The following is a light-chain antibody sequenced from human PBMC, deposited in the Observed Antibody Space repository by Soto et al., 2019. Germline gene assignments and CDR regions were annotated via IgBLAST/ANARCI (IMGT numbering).Light chain of an antibody. CDR3: QQYNSYPWT. CDR1: QSISSW. Sequence: DIQMTQSPSTLSASVGDRVTITCRASQSISSWLAWYQQKPGKAPKLLICKASSLESGVPSRFSGSASGTEFTLTISSLQPDDFATYYCQQYNSYPWTFGQGTKVEIK. V-gene: IGKV1-5*03. CDR2: KAS. J-gene: IGKJ1*01.